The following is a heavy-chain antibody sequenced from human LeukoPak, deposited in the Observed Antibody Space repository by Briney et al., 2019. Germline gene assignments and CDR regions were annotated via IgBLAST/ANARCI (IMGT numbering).Heavy chain of an antibody. Sequence: SETLSLTCTVSGGSISSGSYYWSWIRQPAGKGLEWIGRIYTSGSTNYNPSLKSRVTISVDTSKNQFSLKLSSVTAADTAVYHCARSRREYYDSSGYYENNWFDPWGQGTLVTVSS. D-gene: IGHD3-22*01. CDR1: GGSISSGSYY. J-gene: IGHJ5*02. CDR3: ARSRREYYDSSGYYENNWFDP. V-gene: IGHV4-61*02. CDR2: IYTSGST.